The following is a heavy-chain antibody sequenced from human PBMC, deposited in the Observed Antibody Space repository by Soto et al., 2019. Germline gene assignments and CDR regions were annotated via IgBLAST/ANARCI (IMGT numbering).Heavy chain of an antibody. J-gene: IGHJ4*02. V-gene: IGHV4-30-2*01. D-gene: IGHD2-8*01. Sequence: PSETLSLTCAVSGGSIGSSGYSWSWIRQPPGKGLEWIGSIYHSGSTYYNPSLKSRVTISVDRSKNQFSLKLSSVTAADTAVYYCARGRDCTNGVCLFDYWGQGTLVTVSS. CDR1: GGSIGSSGYS. CDR2: IYHSGST. CDR3: ARGRDCTNGVCLFDY.